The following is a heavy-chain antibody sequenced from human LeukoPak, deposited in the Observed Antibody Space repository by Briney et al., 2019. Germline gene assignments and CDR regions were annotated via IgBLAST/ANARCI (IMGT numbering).Heavy chain of an antibody. CDR3: ARDPYSRDGHDY. J-gene: IGHJ4*02. CDR1: GFTVSSNY. CDR2: IYGGGST. V-gene: IGHV3-66*01. D-gene: IGHD5-24*01. Sequence: GGSLRLSCAASGFTVSSNYMSWVRQAPGKGLEWVSVIYGGGSTYYADSVKGRFTISRDNSKNTLYLQMNSLKAEDTAVYYCARDPYSRDGHDYWGQGTLVTVSS.